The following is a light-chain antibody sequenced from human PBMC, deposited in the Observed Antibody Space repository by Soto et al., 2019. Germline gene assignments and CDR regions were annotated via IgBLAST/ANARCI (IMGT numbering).Light chain of an antibody. J-gene: IGLJ1*01. V-gene: IGLV2-14*01. CDR2: EVS. CDR3: SSYTTTDTYF. Sequence: QSALTQPASVSGSPGQSITISCTGTSSDVGGYNYVSWSQQHPGKAPKLIIYEVSNRPSGVSNRFSGSKSGNTASLTISGLQAEDEADYYCSSYTTTDTYFFGTGTKLTVL. CDR1: SSDVGGYNY.